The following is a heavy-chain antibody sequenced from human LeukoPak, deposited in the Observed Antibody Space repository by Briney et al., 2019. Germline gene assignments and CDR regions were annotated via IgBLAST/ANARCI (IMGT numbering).Heavy chain of an antibody. J-gene: IGHJ4*02. CDR2: ISWNSGSI. CDR3: AKGEGMTGYYHFDY. CDR1: GFTFDDYA. D-gene: IGHD3-9*01. Sequence: GGSLRLSCAASGFTFDDYAMHWVRQAPGKGLEWVSGISWNSGSIGYADPVKGRFTISRDNAKNSLYLQMNSLRAEDTALYYCAKGEGMTGYYHFDYWGQGTLVTVSS. V-gene: IGHV3-9*01.